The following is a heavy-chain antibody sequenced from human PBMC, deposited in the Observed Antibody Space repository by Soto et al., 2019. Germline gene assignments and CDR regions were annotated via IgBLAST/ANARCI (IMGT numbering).Heavy chain of an antibody. J-gene: IGHJ3*02. CDR1: GYTFTSYG. Sequence: ASVKVSCKASGYTFTSYGISWVRQAPGQGLEWMGWISAYNGNTNYAQKLQGRVAMTTDTSTSTAYMELRSLRSDDTAVYYCARAQHPNDAFDIWGQGTMVTVSS. CDR2: ISAYNGNT. V-gene: IGHV1-18*01. CDR3: ARAQHPNDAFDI.